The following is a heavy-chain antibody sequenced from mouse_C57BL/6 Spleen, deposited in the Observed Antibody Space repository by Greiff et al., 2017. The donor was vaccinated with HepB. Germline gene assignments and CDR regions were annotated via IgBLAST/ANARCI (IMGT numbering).Heavy chain of an antibody. CDR3: ARWDDYDSYYFDY. D-gene: IGHD2-4*01. Sequence: VQLQQPGAELVRPGSSVKLSCKASGYTFTSYWMDWVKQRPGQGLEWIGNIYPSDSETHYNQKFKDKATLTVDKSSSTAYMQLSSLTSEDSAVYYCARWDDYDSYYFDYWGQGTTLTVSS. CDR2: IYPSDSET. J-gene: IGHJ2*01. CDR1: GYTFTSYW. V-gene: IGHV1-61*01.